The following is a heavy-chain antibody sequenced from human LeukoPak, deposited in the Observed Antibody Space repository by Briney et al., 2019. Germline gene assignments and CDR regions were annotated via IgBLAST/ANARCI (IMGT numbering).Heavy chain of an antibody. CDR3: ARDPERWTSVWFAY. D-gene: IGHD1-1*01. CDR1: GYTFTGYY. J-gene: IGHJ5*01. CDR2: IDPNSCGT. Sequence: ASVKVSCKASGYTFTGYYINWVRQAPGQGPDWMGWIDPNSCGTEYSQEFQGRVPMTRDTSISTAYMELSRLRSDDTAVYYCARDPERWTSVWFAYWGQGTLVTVSS. V-gene: IGHV1-2*02.